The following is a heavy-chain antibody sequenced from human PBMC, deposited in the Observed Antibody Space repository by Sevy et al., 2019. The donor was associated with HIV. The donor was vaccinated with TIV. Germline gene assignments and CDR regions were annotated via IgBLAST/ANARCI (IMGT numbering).Heavy chain of an antibody. CDR1: GGSITSLY. D-gene: IGHD6-19*01. Sequence: SETLSLTCTVSGGSITSLYWNWIRQPPGKGLEWIANIYYNGHINYNPSLKCRVTLSLDTSKNQFSLRLSSVTAADTAMYYCALAKAGGRGCSWGQGTLVTVSS. CDR2: IYYNGHI. CDR3: ALAKAGGRGCS. V-gene: IGHV4-59*08. J-gene: IGHJ5*02.